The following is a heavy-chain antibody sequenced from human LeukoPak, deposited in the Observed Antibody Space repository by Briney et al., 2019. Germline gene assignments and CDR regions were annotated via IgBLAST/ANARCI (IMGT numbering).Heavy chain of an antibody. V-gene: IGHV4-30-4*01. Sequence: PSETRSLSCTVAGGSISSGDYYRSWIRQPPGKGLEWIGYIYYSGSTYYNPSLKSRVSISVDTSKNQLSLKLSSVTAADTAVYYCARDYGDYWYFDLWDRGTLVTVSS. CDR2: IYYSGST. CDR3: ARDYGDYWYFDL. CDR1: GGSISSGDYY. D-gene: IGHD3-10*01. J-gene: IGHJ2*01.